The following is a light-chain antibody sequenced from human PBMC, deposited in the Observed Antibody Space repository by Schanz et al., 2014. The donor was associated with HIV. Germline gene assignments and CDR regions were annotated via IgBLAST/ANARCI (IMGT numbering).Light chain of an antibody. CDR1: QSLDRW. CDR2: RAS. CDR3: QQYKTSATSSPYT. V-gene: IGKV1-5*03. J-gene: IGKJ2*01. Sequence: DIQMTQSPSTLSASVGDRVTITCRAGQSLDRWLAWYQQKPGKAPKLLIYRASYLESGVPSRFSGSGSGTEFTLTISSLQPDDFATYYCQQYKTSATSSPYTFGQGTRVEI.